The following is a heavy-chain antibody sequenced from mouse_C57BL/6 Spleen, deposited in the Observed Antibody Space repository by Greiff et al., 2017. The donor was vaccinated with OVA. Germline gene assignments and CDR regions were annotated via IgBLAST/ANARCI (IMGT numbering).Heavy chain of an antibody. CDR2: IDPSDSYT. CDR1: GYTFTSYW. D-gene: IGHD4-1*01. Sequence: VQLQQPGAELVKPGASVKLSCKASGYTFTSYWMQWVKQRPGQGLEWIGEIDPSDSYTNYNQKFKGKATLTVDTFSSTAYMQLSSLTSEDSAVYYCARSELGNYAMDYWGQGTSVTVSS. V-gene: IGHV1-50*01. CDR3: ARSELGNYAMDY. J-gene: IGHJ4*01.